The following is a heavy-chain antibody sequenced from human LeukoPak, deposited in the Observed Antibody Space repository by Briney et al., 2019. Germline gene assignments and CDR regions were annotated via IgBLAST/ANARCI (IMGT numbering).Heavy chain of an antibody. CDR3: VKAGLNADILLHS. CDR1: GFTFSIYV. V-gene: IGHV3-23*01. D-gene: IGHD2/OR15-2a*01. J-gene: IGHJ4*02. Sequence: PGGSLRLSCAASGFTFSIYVMTWVRHPPGKGLEWVSAIYVSGETTYYAHFGKGRFPVSQHNSQHPLYLQMTGLRVEDTAVYCCVKAGLNADILLHSWGQGTLVTVSS. CDR2: IYVSGETT.